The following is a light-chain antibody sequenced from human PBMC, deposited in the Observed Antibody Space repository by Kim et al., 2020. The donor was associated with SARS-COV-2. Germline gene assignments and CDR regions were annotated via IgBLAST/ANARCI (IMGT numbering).Light chain of an antibody. CDR1: SLRTYY. Sequence: VGLGQTVRNTCQGDSLRTYYATWYQQKPGQAPKVVIYGKDNRPSGVPDRFSGSSSGNTAYLTITGTQAGDEADYYCNSRDSNDYVVFGGGTQLTVL. CDR2: GKD. CDR3: NSRDSNDYVV. J-gene: IGLJ2*01. V-gene: IGLV3-19*01.